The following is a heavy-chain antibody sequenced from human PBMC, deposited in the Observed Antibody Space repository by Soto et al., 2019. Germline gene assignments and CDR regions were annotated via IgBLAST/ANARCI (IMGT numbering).Heavy chain of an antibody. CDR3: ARVVYGDYAAFDI. J-gene: IGHJ3*02. CDR1: GYSFTSYW. D-gene: IGHD4-17*01. CDR2: IYPGDSDT. Sequence: GESLKISCKGSGYSFTSYWIGWVRQMPGKGLEWMGIIYPGDSDTNYNPSLKSRVTISVDTSKNQFSLKLSSVTAADTAVYYCARVVYGDYAAFDIWGQGTMVTVSS. V-gene: IGHV5-51*01.